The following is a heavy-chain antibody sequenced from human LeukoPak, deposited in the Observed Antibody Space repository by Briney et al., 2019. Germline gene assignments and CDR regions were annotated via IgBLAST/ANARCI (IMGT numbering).Heavy chain of an antibody. CDR2: INSDGSST. J-gene: IGHJ4*02. Sequence: GGSLRLSCAASGFTFSSYWMHWVRQAPGKGLVWVSRINSDGSSTSYADSVKGRFTISRDNAKNTLYLQMNSLRAEDTAVYYCAKETHAYYYDSSGYARLFDYWGQGTLVTVSS. D-gene: IGHD3-22*01. V-gene: IGHV3-74*01. CDR3: AKETHAYYYDSSGYARLFDY. CDR1: GFTFSSYW.